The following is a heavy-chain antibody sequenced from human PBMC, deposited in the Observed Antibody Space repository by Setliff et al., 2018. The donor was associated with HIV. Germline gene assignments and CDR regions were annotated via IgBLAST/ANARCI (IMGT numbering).Heavy chain of an antibody. Sequence: GESLKISCEASGFRVTDTYMAWVRQAPGKGLEWATLIYKAGKTYYADFVKGRFTIARDDTKNTVSLQMTNLEPGDTAMYYCAKGGYGGAYYVAGYWGQGTKVTVSS. CDR3: AKGGYGGAYYVAGY. J-gene: IGHJ4*02. V-gene: IGHV3-53*01. CDR2: IYKAGKT. CDR1: GFRVTDTY. D-gene: IGHD5-18*01.